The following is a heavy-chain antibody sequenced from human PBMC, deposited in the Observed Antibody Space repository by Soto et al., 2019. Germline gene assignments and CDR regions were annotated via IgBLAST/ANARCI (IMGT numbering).Heavy chain of an antibody. D-gene: IGHD3-22*01. V-gene: IGHV3-30-3*01. CDR1: GFTFSSYA. CDR2: ISYDGSNK. Sequence: PGGSLRLSCAASGFTFSSYAMHWVRQAPGKGLEWVAVISYDGSNKYYADSVKGRFTISRDNSKNTLYLQMNSLRAEDTAVYYCARDLSYDDSSGPLDSWGQRTLVPVSA. J-gene: IGHJ4*02. CDR3: ARDLSYDDSSGPLDS.